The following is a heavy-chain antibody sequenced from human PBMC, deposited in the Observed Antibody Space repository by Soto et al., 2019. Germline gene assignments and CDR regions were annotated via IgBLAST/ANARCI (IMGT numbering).Heavy chain of an antibody. J-gene: IGHJ3*02. Sequence: SETLSLTCTVSGGSISSSSYYWGWIRQPPGKGLEWIGSIYYSGSTYYNPSLKSRVTISVDTSKNQFSLKLSSVTAADTAVYYCARRGGSYDFWSGYLFMGAFDSWGQGTMVTVSS. CDR2: IYYSGST. V-gene: IGHV4-39*01. CDR3: ARRGGSYDFWSGYLFMGAFDS. D-gene: IGHD3-3*01. CDR1: GGSISSSSYY.